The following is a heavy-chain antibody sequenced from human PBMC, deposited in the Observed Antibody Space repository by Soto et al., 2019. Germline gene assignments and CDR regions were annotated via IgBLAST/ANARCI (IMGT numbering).Heavy chain of an antibody. CDR2: ISYDGNYI. Sequence: QVQLVESGGGVVQPGASLRLSCEASGFAFSSYAMHWVRQAPGKGLEWVGVISYDGNYIYYADSVKGRFTISRDNSKNPFKVKLKGLRPENRVVFYVAKGTYQPTIGPYAMDAWGKGTTATASS. CDR1: GFAFSSYA. D-gene: IGHD1-1*01. V-gene: IGHV3-30*18. CDR3: AKGTYQPTIGPYAMDA. J-gene: IGHJ6*04.